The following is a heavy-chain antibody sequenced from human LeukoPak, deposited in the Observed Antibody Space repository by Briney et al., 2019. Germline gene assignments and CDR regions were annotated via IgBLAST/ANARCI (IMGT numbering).Heavy chain of an antibody. D-gene: IGHD3-16*01. Sequence: SETLSLTCTVSGGSISNYYWSWIRQPPGKGLEWIGYINYSGSANYNPSLKSRVTTSLDTSKNQFSLNLNSVTAADTAVYYCTRAVITFGAAVAKGFDCWGQGTLVTVSS. CDR1: GGSISNYY. J-gene: IGHJ4*02. CDR3: TRAVITFGAAVAKGFDC. V-gene: IGHV4-59*01. CDR2: INYSGSA.